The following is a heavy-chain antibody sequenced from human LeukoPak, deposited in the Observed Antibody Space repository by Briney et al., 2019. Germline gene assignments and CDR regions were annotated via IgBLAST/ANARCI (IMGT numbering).Heavy chain of an antibody. Sequence: PGGSLRLSCAASGFDFSTYGMHWVRQAPGKGLEWVALMWYDGSNEYYGDSVKGRFIISRDNSRNTPYLQMSSLRVEDTAVYYCVRDLDQNDFWSGYWPDAADSWGQGTMVFVSS. CDR3: VRDLDQNDFWSGYWPDAADS. J-gene: IGHJ3*02. V-gene: IGHV3-33*01. D-gene: IGHD3-3*01. CDR2: MWYDGSNE. CDR1: GFDFSTYG.